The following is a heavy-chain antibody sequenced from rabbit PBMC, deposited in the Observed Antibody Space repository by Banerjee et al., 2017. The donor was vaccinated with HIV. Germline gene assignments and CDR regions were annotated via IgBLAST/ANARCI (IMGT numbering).Heavy chain of an antibody. CDR1: GFSLSSSYY. Sequence: QEQLVESGGGLVTLGGSLTLTCTASGFSLSSSYYMCWVRQAPGKGLEWIGCINAGSGSAYYASWAKGRFTISKTSSTTVTLQVTSLTAADTATYFCARTVPGYAGRGCSMWGQGTLVTVS. CDR2: INAGSGSA. D-gene: IGHD8-1*01. V-gene: IGHV1S45*01. CDR3: ARTVPGYAGRGCSM. J-gene: IGHJ3*01.